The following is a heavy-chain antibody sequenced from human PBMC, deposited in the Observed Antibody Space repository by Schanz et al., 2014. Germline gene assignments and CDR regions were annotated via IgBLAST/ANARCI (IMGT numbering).Heavy chain of an antibody. J-gene: IGHJ4*02. Sequence: QVQLQESRPRLVKPSETLSLTCNVSGYSISSGYYWGWIRQPPGKGLEWIASMHHTGNTYYNPSLQRRSSSQEDAPKNQASLKLTSVTAADTAVYYCASPRYYFRTGSYPYFDYWGQGTLVLVSS. CDR3: ASPRYYFRTGSYPYFDY. V-gene: IGHV4-38-2*02. CDR1: GYSISSGYY. D-gene: IGHD3-10*01. CDR2: MHHTGNT.